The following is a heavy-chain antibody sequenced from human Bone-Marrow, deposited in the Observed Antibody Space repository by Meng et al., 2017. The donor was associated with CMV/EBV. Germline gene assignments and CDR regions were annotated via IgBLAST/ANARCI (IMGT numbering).Heavy chain of an antibody. J-gene: IGHJ6*02. CDR2: ISYDGSNK. V-gene: IGHV3-30-3*01. Sequence: GESLKISCAASGFTFSSYAMHWVRQAPGKGLEWVAVISYDGSNKYYADSVKGRFTISRDNSKNTLYLQMNSLRAEDTAVYYCARDQSDYYYYGMDVWGQGTTVTVSS. CDR3: ARDQSDYYYYGMDV. CDR1: GFTFSSYA.